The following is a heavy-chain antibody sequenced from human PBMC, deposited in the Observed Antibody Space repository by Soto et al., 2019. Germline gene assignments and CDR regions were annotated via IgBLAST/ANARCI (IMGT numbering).Heavy chain of an antibody. CDR1: GYTFTSYG. V-gene: IGHV1-18*01. J-gene: IGHJ4*02. CDR3: ARDLSRRYSYGLFDY. D-gene: IGHD5-18*01. CDR2: ISAYNGNT. Sequence: QVQLVQSGAEVKKPGASVKVSCKASGYTFTSYGISWVRQAPGQGLEWMGWISAYNGNTNYAQKLQGRVTMTTDTSTSTAYMELRSLRSDDTSVYYCARDLSRRYSYGLFDYWGQGTLVTVSS.